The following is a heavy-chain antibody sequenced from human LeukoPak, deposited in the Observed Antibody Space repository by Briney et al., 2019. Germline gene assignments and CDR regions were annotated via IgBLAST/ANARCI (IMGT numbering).Heavy chain of an antibody. Sequence: GGSLRLSCAASGFTFSSYEMNWVRQAPGKGLEWVSYISSSGSTIYYADSVKGRFTISRDNAKNSLYLQMNSLRAEDTAVYYCVRDGFDGSPIGWGQGTLVTVSS. V-gene: IGHV3-48*03. CDR1: GFTFSSYE. CDR2: ISSSGSTI. CDR3: VRDGFDGSPIG. J-gene: IGHJ4*02. D-gene: IGHD3-9*01.